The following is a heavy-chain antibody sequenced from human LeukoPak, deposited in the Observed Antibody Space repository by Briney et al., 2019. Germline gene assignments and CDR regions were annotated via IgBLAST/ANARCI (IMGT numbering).Heavy chain of an antibody. CDR1: GFTFNRNA. CDR3: AKRGVVIRVFLVGFHKEAYYFDS. V-gene: IGHV3-23*01. J-gene: IGHJ4*02. CDR2: IGGSGDKT. Sequence: GGSLRLSCAASGFTFNRNAISWVRQAPGKGLEWVSTIGGSGDKTFYADSVKGRFTISRDNPKNTLYLQMNSLRAEDTAVYFCAKRGVVIRVFLVGFHKEAYYFDSWGQGALVTVSS. D-gene: IGHD3-10*01.